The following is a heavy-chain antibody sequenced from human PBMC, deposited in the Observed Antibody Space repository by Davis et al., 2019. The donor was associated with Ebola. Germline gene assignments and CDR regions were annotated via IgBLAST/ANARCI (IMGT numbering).Heavy chain of an antibody. CDR3: TGGDFWSGQFDY. D-gene: IGHD3-3*01. Sequence: GGSLRLSCAASGFTFSSYAMHWVRQAPGKGLEWVAVISYDGSNKYYADSVKGRFTISRDNSKNSLYLQMNSLRAEDTAVYYCTGGDFWSGQFDYWGQGTLVTVSS. CDR1: GFTFSSYA. J-gene: IGHJ4*02. CDR2: ISYDGSNK. V-gene: IGHV3-30-3*01.